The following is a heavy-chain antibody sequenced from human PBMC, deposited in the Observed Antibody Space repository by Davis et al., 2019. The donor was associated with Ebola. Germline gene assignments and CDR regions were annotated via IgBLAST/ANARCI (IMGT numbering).Heavy chain of an antibody. Sequence: GESLKISCQGSGYNFANYWIGWVRQKPGEGLEWMGTIYPADSDTRYSPSFQGQVTISADKSTNTAYLHWSSLQVSDSAMYYCTRPYWSGGDDGGDYWGRGTPITVSS. J-gene: IGHJ4*02. V-gene: IGHV5-51*01. CDR1: GYNFANYW. CDR2: IYPADSDT. D-gene: IGHD3-3*01. CDR3: TRPYWSGGDDGGDY.